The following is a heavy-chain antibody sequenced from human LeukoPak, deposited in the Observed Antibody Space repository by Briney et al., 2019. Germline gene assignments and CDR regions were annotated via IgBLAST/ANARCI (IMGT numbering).Heavy chain of an antibody. CDR3: ARHGIVVVPASLKILRFLEWLLPAPFDY. CDR2: IYYSGST. V-gene: IGHV4-39*01. Sequence: PSETPSLTCTVSGGSISSSSYYWGWIRQPPGKGLEWIGSIYYSGSTYYNPSLKSRVTISVDTSKNQFSLKLSSVTAADTAVYYCARHGIVVVPASLKILRFLEWLLPAPFDYWGQGTLVTVSS. CDR1: GGSISSSSYY. D-gene: IGHD3-3*01. J-gene: IGHJ4*02.